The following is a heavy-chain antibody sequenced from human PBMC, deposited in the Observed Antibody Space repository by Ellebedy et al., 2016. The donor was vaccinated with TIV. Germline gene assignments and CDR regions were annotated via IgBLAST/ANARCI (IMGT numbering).Heavy chain of an antibody. CDR3: ARDEGSGWYDY. V-gene: IGHV3-21*01. CDR2: ISSSSYI. CDR1: GFIFSSYS. D-gene: IGHD6-19*01. J-gene: IGHJ4*02. Sequence: GESLKISCAASGFIFSSYSMNWVRQAPGKGLEWVSSISSSSYIYYADSVKGRFTISRDNAKNSLYLQMNSLRAEDTAVYYCARDEGSGWYDYWGQGTLVTVSS.